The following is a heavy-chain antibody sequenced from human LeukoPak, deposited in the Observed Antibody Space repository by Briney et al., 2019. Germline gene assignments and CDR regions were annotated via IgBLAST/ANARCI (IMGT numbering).Heavy chain of an antibody. V-gene: IGHV5-51*01. D-gene: IGHD6-13*01. CDR1: GYSFTSYW. Sequence: GESLKISCKGSGYSFTSYWIGWVRQMPGKGLEWMGIIYPGDSDTRYSPPFQGQVTISADKSISTAYLQWSSLKASDTAMYYCARHHSSSWYYSWFDPWGQGTLVTVSS. CDR3: ARHHSSSWYYSWFDP. CDR2: IYPGDSDT. J-gene: IGHJ5*02.